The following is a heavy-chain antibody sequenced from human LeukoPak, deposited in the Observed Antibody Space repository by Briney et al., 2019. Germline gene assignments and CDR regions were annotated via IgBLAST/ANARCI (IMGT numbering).Heavy chain of an antibody. Sequence: SQTLSLTCTVSGGSISSGDYYWSWIRQPPGKGLEWIGYIYYSGSTYYNPSLKSRVTISVDTSKNQFSLKLSSVTAADTAVYYCARVGAVVVAATQSFDYWGQGTLVTVSS. CDR1: GGSISSGDYY. CDR3: ARVGAVVVAATQSFDY. D-gene: IGHD2-15*01. V-gene: IGHV4-30-4*01. J-gene: IGHJ4*02. CDR2: IYYSGST.